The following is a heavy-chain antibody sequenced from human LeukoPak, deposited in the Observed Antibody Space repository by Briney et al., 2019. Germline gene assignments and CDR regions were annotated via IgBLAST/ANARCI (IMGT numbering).Heavy chain of an antibody. Sequence: GASVKVSCKASGYTFTSYGISWVRQAPGQGLEWMGWISAYNGNTNYAQKLQGRVTMTTDTSTSTAYMELRSLRSDDTAAYYCARDGNGYSYGLTYYWGQGTLVTVSS. CDR3: ARDGNGYSYGLTYY. V-gene: IGHV1-18*01. D-gene: IGHD5-18*01. CDR2: ISAYNGNT. J-gene: IGHJ4*02. CDR1: GYTFTSYG.